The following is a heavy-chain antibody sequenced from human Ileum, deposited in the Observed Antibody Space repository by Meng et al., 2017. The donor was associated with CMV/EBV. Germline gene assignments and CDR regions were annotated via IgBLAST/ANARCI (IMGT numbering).Heavy chain of an antibody. CDR1: SGSMSTYY. Sequence: SETLSPTCIVSSGSMSTYYWSWIRQPPGKGLEWIGYIYYSGSIFYNPSLKTRVIISVDSSKTQFSLNLSPVTAADTAVYYCARADWSSTTCLFDSWGQGTLVTVSS. CDR2: IYYSGSI. V-gene: IGHV4-59*01. D-gene: IGHD2-2*01. CDR3: ARADWSSTTCLFDS. J-gene: IGHJ4*02.